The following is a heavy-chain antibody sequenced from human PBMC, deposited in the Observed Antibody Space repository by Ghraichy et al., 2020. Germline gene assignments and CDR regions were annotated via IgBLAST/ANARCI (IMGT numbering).Heavy chain of an antibody. CDR3: ARGLYSGHYRDAFDI. J-gene: IGHJ3*02. V-gene: IGHV4-34*01. CDR2: NNHSGNT. D-gene: IGHD1-26*01. Sequence: NNHSGNTNYNPSLKSRVTISVDTSKNQFSLKLSSVTAADTAVYYCARGLYSGHYRDAFDIWGQGTMVTVS.